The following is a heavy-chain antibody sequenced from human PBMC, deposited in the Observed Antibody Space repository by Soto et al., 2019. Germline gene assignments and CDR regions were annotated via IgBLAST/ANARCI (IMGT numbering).Heavy chain of an antibody. Sequence: PSETLSLTCAVSGGSISSGGYSWSWIRQPPGKGLEWIGYIYHSGSTYYNPSLKSRVTISVDRSKNQFSLKLSSVTAADTAVYYCARGRGPEKVVPAAIKWFDPWGQGSLVTVSS. CDR2: IYHSGST. CDR1: GGSISSGGYS. CDR3: ARGRGPEKVVPAAIKWFDP. D-gene: IGHD2-2*01. J-gene: IGHJ5*02. V-gene: IGHV4-30-2*01.